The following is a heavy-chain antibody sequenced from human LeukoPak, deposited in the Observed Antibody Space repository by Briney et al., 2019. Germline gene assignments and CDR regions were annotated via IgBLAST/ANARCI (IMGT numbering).Heavy chain of an antibody. D-gene: IGHD1/OR15-1a*01. CDR3: ARAGNSVDYFDY. V-gene: IGHV3-33*01. CDR1: GFTFSSYG. CDR2: IWYDGSNK. J-gene: IGHJ4*02. Sequence: GGSLRLSCAASGFTFSSYGMHWVRQAPGKGLEWVAVIWYDGSNKYYADSVKGRFTISRDNSKNTLCLQMNSLRAEDTAVYYCARAGNSVDYFDYWGQGTLVTVSS.